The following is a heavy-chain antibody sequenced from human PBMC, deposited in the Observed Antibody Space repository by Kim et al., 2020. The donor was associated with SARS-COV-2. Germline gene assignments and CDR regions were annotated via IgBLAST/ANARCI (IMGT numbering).Heavy chain of an antibody. V-gene: IGHV3-48*02. CDR1: GFTFSSYS. CDR2: IYSSSSTI. Sequence: GGSLRLSCAVSGFTFSSYSMNWVRQAPGKGLEWVSYIYSSSSTIYYADSVKGRFTISRDNAKNSLYLQMNSLRDEDTSVYYCARVCQPQQLAFYYYYYGMDVWGQGTTVTVSS. CDR3: ARVCQPQQLAFYYYYYGMDV. J-gene: IGHJ6*02. D-gene: IGHD6-13*01.